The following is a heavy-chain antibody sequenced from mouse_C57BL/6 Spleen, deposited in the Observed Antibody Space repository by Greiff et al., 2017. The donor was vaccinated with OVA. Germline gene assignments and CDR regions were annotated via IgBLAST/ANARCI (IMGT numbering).Heavy chain of an antibody. CDR1: GYSITSGYD. Sequence: EVQVVESGPGMVKPSQSLSLTCTVTGYSITSGYDWHWIRHFPGNKLEWMGYISYSGSTNYNPSLKSRISITHDTSKNHFFLKLNSVTTEDTATYYCARSYGNPYYFDYWGQGTTRTVSS. J-gene: IGHJ2*01. V-gene: IGHV3-1*01. D-gene: IGHD2-1*01. CDR2: ISYSGST. CDR3: ARSYGNPYYFDY.